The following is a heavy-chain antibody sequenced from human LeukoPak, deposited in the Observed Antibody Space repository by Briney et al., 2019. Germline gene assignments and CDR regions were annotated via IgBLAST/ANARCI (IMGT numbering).Heavy chain of an antibody. CDR1: GFTVSSIY. D-gene: IGHD3-16*01. V-gene: IGHV3-53*01. Sequence: GGSLRLSCAASGFTVSSIYMSWVRQAPGKGLEWVSVIYSGGNTYYADSVKGRFTISRDNSKNTLYLQMNSLRAEDTAVYYCVRDRGGLGAFDIRGQGTMVTVSS. CDR3: VRDRGGLGAFDI. J-gene: IGHJ3*02. CDR2: IYSGGNT.